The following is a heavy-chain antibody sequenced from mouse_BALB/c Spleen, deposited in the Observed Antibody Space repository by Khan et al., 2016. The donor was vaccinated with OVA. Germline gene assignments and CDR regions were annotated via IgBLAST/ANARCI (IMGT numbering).Heavy chain of an antibody. CDR2: IYPGSGST. J-gene: IGHJ3*01. D-gene: IGHD1-1*01. CDR3: SRGGYGSSLPY. V-gene: IGHV1-77*01. Sequence: VQLQESGPELVKPGASVKMSCKASGYTFTDYVISWLKQRTGQGLEWIGQIYPGSGSTYYNEKFKGKATLTADKSSNTAYMQLSSLTSEDSAVYFCSRGGYGSSLPYWGQGTLVTVSA. CDR1: GYTFTDYV.